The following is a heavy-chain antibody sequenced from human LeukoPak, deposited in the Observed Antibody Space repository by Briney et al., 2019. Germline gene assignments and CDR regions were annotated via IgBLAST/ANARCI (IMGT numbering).Heavy chain of an antibody. V-gene: IGHV4-59*13. Sequence: SEPRTLTCTVFRGSISGYSWSWFRKSPGGGLDWIGYIYYSGDTAYKPPLRSRVTLSVDTSQNQSPPQLGAVTTADPAAYYTVRGPYGASISKWFDPWGQGTQVIVS. D-gene: IGHD4/OR15-4a*01. CDR3: VRGPYGASISKWFDP. CDR2: IYYSGDT. CDR1: RGSISGYS. J-gene: IGHJ5*02.